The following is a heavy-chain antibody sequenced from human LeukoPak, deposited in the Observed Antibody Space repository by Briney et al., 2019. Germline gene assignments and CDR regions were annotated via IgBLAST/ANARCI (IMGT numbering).Heavy chain of an antibody. CDR1: GFTFSSYG. D-gene: IGHD5-12*01. V-gene: IGHV3-30*02. CDR2: IRYDGSNK. CDR3: TTDGNSGWPLLGFDC. Sequence: GGSLRLSCAASGFTFSSYGMHWVRQAPGKGLEWVAFIRYDGSNKYYADSVKGRFTISRDNSKNTLYLQMNSLRAEDTAVYYCTTDGNSGWPLLGFDCWGQGTLVTVSS. J-gene: IGHJ4*02.